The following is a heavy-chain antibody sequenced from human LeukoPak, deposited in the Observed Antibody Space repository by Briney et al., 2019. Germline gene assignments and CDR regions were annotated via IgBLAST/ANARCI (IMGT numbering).Heavy chain of an antibody. D-gene: IGHD5-18*01. CDR1: GGSISSYY. CDR2: IYYSGST. J-gene: IGHJ4*01. Sequence: SETLSLTCTVSGGSISSYYWSWIRQPPGKGLEWIGYIYYSGSTNSNPSLKSRVTISVDTSKNQFSLKLSSVTAADTAVYYCARDRGYSYGYLDYWGQEPWSPSPQ. V-gene: IGHV4-59*01. CDR3: ARDRGYSYGYLDY.